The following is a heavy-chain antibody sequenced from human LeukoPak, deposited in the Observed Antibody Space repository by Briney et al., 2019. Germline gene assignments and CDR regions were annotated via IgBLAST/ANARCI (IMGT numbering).Heavy chain of an antibody. CDR1: GFTLSTYW. D-gene: IGHD1-26*01. CDR3: TRGGVGATPDY. J-gene: IGHJ4*02. V-gene: IGHV3-74*01. Sequence: PGGALRLSCAASGFTLSTYWMHWVRQAPWKGLVWVSRISGDGRSTSYADSVKGRFTISRENAKNTLYLQMNSLRAEDTAVYYCTRGGVGATPDYWGQGTLVTVSS. CDR2: ISGDGRST.